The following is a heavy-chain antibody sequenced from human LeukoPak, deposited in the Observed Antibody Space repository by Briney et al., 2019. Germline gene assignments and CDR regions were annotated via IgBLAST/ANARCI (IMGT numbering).Heavy chain of an antibody. D-gene: IGHD5-24*01. CDR3: AREDGYNTSFDY. V-gene: IGHV4-59*01. Sequence: KSSETLSLTCTVSGGSISCYYWSWIRQPPGKGLEWIGYIYYSGSTNYNPSLKSRVTISVDTSKNQFSLKLSSVTAAGTAVYYCAREDGYNTSFDYWGQGTLVTVSS. J-gene: IGHJ4*02. CDR2: IYYSGST. CDR1: GGSISCYY.